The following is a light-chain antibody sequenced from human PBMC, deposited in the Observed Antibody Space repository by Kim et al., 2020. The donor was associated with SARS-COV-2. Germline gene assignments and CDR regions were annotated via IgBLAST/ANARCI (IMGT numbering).Light chain of an antibody. CDR2: GTS. Sequence: PGEGATLSCRASQSVSSNHLAWYQQKPGQAPRVLIYGTSNRTAGIPDRFSGSGSGTDFTLTISRLEPEDFAVYYCQQYGNSPLVTFGPGTKVDIK. J-gene: IGKJ3*01. CDR1: QSVSSNH. CDR3: QQYGNSPLVT. V-gene: IGKV3-20*01.